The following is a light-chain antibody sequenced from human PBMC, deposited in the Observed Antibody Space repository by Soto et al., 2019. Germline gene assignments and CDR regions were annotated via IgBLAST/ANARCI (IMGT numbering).Light chain of an antibody. J-gene: IGLJ2*01. V-gene: IGLV2-23*02. CDR1: SSDVGSYNL. CDR2: GVS. CDR3: CSYAGSSTFVV. Sequence: SVLTQPASVSGSPGQSITISCTGTSSDVGSYNLVSWYQQHPGKAPKLMIYGVSKRPSGVSNRFSGSKSGNTASLTISGLQAEDEADYYCCSYAGSSTFVVFGGGTKLTVL.